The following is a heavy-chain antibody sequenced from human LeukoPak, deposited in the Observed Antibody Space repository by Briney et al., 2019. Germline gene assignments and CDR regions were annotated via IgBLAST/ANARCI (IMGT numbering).Heavy chain of an antibody. J-gene: IGHJ4*02. Sequence: GESLKMSCKASGYSCTTYWISWVRQMPGKGLEWMGRIDPSDSYTNYSPSFQGHVTISADKSISTAYLQWSSLKASDTAMYYCARLYYYDSSVYFFACWAQRTLVTVSS. V-gene: IGHV5-10-1*01. D-gene: IGHD3-22*01. CDR2: IDPSDSYT. CDR3: ARLYYYDSSVYFFAC. CDR1: GYSCTTYW.